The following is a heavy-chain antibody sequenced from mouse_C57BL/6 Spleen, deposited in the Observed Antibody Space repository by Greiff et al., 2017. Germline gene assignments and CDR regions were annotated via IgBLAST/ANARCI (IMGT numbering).Heavy chain of an antibody. CDR1: GYTFTDYE. V-gene: IGHV1-15*01. CDR3: TRRDEDYAMDY. CDR2: IDPETGGT. D-gene: IGHD3-3*01. J-gene: IGHJ4*01. Sequence: QVQLKESGAELVRPGASVTLSCKASGYTFTDYEMHWVKQTPVHGLEWIGAIDPETGGTAYNQKFKGKAILTADKSSSTAYMELRSLTSEDSAVYYCTRRDEDYAMDYWGQGTSVTVSS.